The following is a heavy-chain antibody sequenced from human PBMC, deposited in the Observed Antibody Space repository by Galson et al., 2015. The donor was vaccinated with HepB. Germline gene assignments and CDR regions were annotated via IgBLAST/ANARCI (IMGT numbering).Heavy chain of an antibody. CDR1: GYTFTDFY. V-gene: IGHV1-2*02. D-gene: IGHD2-15*01. J-gene: IGHJ5*02. CDR3: AKDGGAGYPGWLAP. Sequence: SVKVSCKASGYTFTDFYFHWVRQAPGQGLEWMGWINPDSGGTHYAPKFQGRLTLTADTSISTAYMKLTGLTSDDTAIYYCAKDGGAGYPGWLAPWGHGTLVTVSP. CDR2: INPDSGGT.